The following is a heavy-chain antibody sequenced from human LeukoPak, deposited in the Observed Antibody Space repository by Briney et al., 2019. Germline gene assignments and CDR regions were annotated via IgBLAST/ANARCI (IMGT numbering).Heavy chain of an antibody. CDR3: MLTHDNGDN. D-gene: IGHD4-17*01. V-gene: IGHV3-73*01. CDR1: GFTFSGSA. CDR2: IRSRAKNYAT. Sequence: GGSLTLSCAASGFTFSGSAMHWVRQPSGKGPEWVGRIRSRAKNYATAYASSVRGRFTISRDDSKNTAYLQMNSLKREDTAIYYCMLTHDNGDNWGQGTQVTVSS. J-gene: IGHJ4*02.